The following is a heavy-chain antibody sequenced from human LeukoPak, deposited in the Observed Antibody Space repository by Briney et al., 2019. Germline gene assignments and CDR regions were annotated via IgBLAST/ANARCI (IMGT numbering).Heavy chain of an antibody. Sequence: GGSLRLSCAGSGYTFSSYWMHWVRQAPGKGLVWVSRINTDGSITSYADSVKGRFTISRDNAKNTLYLQMNSLRAEDTAVYYCTRDLTGDLDYWGQGTLVTVSS. CDR3: TRDLTGDLDY. V-gene: IGHV3-74*01. CDR1: GYTFSSYW. D-gene: IGHD7-27*01. J-gene: IGHJ4*02. CDR2: INTDGSIT.